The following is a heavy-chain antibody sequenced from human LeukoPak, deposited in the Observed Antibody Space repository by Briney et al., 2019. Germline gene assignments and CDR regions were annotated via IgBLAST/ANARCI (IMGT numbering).Heavy chain of an antibody. CDR3: ARDPVAGTTTFDY. V-gene: IGHV3-7*01. CDR1: GSTFSSYW. J-gene: IGHJ4*02. Sequence: GGSLRLSCAASGSTFSSYWMSWVRQAPGKGLEWVANIKQDGSEKYYVDSVKGRFTISRDNAKNSLYLQMNSLRAEDTAVYYCARDPVAGTTTFDYWGQGTLVTVSS. D-gene: IGHD1-7*01. CDR2: IKQDGSEK.